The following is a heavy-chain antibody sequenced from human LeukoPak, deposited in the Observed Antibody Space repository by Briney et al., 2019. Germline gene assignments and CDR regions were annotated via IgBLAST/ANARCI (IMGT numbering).Heavy chain of an antibody. J-gene: IGHJ5*02. CDR1: GYTFITYW. V-gene: IGHV5-51*01. Sequence: GESLKISCKSSGYTFITYWIGWVRQMPGKGLEWMGIIYPSDSDSRYSPSFQGQVTISADKSISTAYLQWSSLRASDTAMYYCARYTYYYGSGSYSDGWFDPWGQGTLDTVSS. D-gene: IGHD3-10*01. CDR3: ARYTYYYGSGSYSDGWFDP. CDR2: IYPSDSDS.